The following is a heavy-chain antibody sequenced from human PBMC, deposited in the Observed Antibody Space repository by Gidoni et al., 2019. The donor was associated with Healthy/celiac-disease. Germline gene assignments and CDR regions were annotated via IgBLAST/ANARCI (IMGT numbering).Heavy chain of an antibody. CDR3: ARAVGQVGAFDI. J-gene: IGHJ3*02. Sequence: QVQLEQSGAEVKKTGSSVKVSCKASGGTFSSYTISWVRQAPGQVLEWMGRIIPILGIATYAQKFQGRVTITADKSTSTAYMELSSLRSEDTAVYYCARAVGQVGAFDIWGQGTMVTVSS. V-gene: IGHV1-69*02. D-gene: IGHD1-26*01. CDR2: IIPILGIA. CDR1: GGTFSSYT.